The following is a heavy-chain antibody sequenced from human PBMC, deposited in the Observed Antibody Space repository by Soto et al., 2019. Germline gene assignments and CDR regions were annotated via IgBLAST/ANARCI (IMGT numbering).Heavy chain of an antibody. CDR1: GGSISSSSYY. D-gene: IGHD3-10*01. Sequence: PSETLSLTCTVSGGSISSSSYYWGWIRQPPGKGLEWIGSIYYSGSTYYNPSLKSRVTISVDTSKNQFYLKLSSVTAADTVVFYCAKGGSGSYSNAFDIWGKGTMVTVSS. V-gene: IGHV4-39*01. CDR3: AKGGSGSYSNAFDI. CDR2: IYYSGST. J-gene: IGHJ3*02.